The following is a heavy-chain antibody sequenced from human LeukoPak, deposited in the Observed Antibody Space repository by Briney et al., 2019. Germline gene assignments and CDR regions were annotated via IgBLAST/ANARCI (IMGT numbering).Heavy chain of an antibody. J-gene: IGHJ3*02. V-gene: IGHV4-59*01. CDR1: GGSISSYY. Sequence: SETLSLTCTVSGGSISSYYWSWIRPPPGKGLEWIGYIYYSGSTNYNPSLKSRVTISVDTSKNQFSLKLSSVTAADTAVYYCARAMEIVGAFDIWGQGTMVTVSS. CDR3: ARAMEIVGAFDI. CDR2: IYYSGST. D-gene: IGHD5-12*01.